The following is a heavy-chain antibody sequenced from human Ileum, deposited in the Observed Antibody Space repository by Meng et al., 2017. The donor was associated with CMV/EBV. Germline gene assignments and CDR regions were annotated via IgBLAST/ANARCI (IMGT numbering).Heavy chain of an antibody. D-gene: IGHD1-1*01. J-gene: IGHJ6*02. Sequence: GASLKISCAASGFTFSTHGFHWVRQAPGMGLEWVAVIWFDGSKAYYADSVKGRFTVSKDNSKNTVSLHMNSLRAGDTATYYCEKDPGHNWNGAAGFGAMDVWGQGTTVTVSS. V-gene: IGHV3-33*06. CDR3: EKDPGHNWNGAAGFGAMDV. CDR2: IWFDGSKA. CDR1: GFTFSTHG.